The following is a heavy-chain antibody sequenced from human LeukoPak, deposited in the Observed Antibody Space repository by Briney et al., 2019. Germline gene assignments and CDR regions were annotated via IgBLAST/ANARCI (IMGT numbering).Heavy chain of an antibody. J-gene: IGHJ4*02. Sequence: PSETLSLTCTVSGGSISSTSYYWGWIRQPPGKGLEWIGSIFYSANTYYNPSLKSRVTISVDTSKNQFSLKLSSVTAADTAVYYCARHPLPNYYFDYWGQGTLVTVSS. D-gene: IGHD2-15*01. CDR2: IFYSANT. CDR3: ARHPLPNYYFDY. V-gene: IGHV4-39*01. CDR1: GGSISSTSYY.